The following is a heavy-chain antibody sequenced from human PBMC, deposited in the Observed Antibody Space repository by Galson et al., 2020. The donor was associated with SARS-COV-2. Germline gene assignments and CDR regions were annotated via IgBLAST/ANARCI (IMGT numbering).Heavy chain of an antibody. CDR1: GDSVSSNSAA. J-gene: IGHJ6*02. CDR3: ARDWEASQNIVIHYYYGMDV. V-gene: IGHV6-1*01. CDR2: TYYRSKWYN. D-gene: IGHD1-26*01. Sequence: SQTLSLTCAISGDSVSSNSAAWNWIRQSPSRGLEWLGRTYYRSKWYNDHAVSVKSRITINPDTSKNQFSLQLNSVTPEDTAVYYCARDWEASQNIVIHYYYGMDVWGQGTTVTVSS.